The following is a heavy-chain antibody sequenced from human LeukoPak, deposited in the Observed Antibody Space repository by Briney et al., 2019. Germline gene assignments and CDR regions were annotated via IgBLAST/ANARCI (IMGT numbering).Heavy chain of an antibody. CDR2: ISSSGSTT. D-gene: IGHD6-6*01. V-gene: IGHV3-11*01. Sequence: GGSLRLSCAASGFTFSDYYMSWIRQAPGKGLEWVSYISSSGSTTYYADSVKGRFTISRDNAKNSLYLQMNSLRAEDMALYYCAKGLGAARGTNAFDIWGQGTMVTVSS. CDR1: GFTFSDYY. CDR3: AKGLGAARGTNAFDI. J-gene: IGHJ3*02.